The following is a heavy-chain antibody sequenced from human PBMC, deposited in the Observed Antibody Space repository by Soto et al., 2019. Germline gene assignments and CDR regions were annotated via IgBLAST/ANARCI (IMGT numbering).Heavy chain of an antibody. CDR1: GFTFSDYY. D-gene: IGHD6-19*01. CDR3: ARDPRSGWDQRYFDY. Sequence: QVQLVESGGGLVQPGGSLRLSCAASGFTFSDYYMSWIRQAPGKGLEWVSYISSSSSYTNYADSVKGRFTISRDNAKNSLYLQMNSLRAEDTAVYYCARDPRSGWDQRYFDYWGQGTLVTVSS. J-gene: IGHJ4*02. CDR2: ISSSSSYT. V-gene: IGHV3-11*06.